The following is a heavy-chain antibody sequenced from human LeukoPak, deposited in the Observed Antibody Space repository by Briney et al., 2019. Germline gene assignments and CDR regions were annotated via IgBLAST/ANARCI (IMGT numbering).Heavy chain of an antibody. J-gene: IGHJ4*02. V-gene: IGHV3-30*04. Sequence: PGRSLRLSCAASGFTFSSYAMHWVRQAPGKGLEWVAVISYDGSNKYYADSVKGRFTISRDNSKNTLHLQMNSLRAEDTAVYYCASGSGSYYRIDYWGQGTLVTVSS. D-gene: IGHD3-10*01. CDR1: GFTFSSYA. CDR3: ASGSGSYYRIDY. CDR2: ISYDGSNK.